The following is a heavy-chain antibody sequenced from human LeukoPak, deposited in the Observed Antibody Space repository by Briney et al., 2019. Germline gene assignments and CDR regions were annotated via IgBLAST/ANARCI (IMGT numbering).Heavy chain of an antibody. J-gene: IGHJ3*02. Sequence: PGGSLRLSCAASGFIFSNYDMSWVRQAPGKGLEWVACIGGSGSAILYADSVKGRFTISRDNSKSTLYLQMNSLRADDTALYFCAKWMSRIQAFDIWGQGTMVTVS. D-gene: IGHD5-12*01. V-gene: IGHV3-23*01. CDR2: IGGSGSAI. CDR1: GFIFSNYD. CDR3: AKWMSRIQAFDI.